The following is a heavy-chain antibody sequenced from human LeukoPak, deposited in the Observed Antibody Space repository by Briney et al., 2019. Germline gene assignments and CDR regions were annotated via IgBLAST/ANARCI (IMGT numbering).Heavy chain of an antibody. V-gene: IGHV1-2*02. D-gene: IGHD6-19*01. Sequence: ASVKVSCKASGYTFTGYYIHWVRQAPGQGLEWMGWINPNSGGTNYAQKFQGRVTMTRDTSISTAYMELSRLRSDDTAVYYCARGAIAVAGTPYYYGMDVWGQGTTVTVSS. CDR1: GYTFTGYY. J-gene: IGHJ6*02. CDR2: INPNSGGT. CDR3: ARGAIAVAGTPYYYGMDV.